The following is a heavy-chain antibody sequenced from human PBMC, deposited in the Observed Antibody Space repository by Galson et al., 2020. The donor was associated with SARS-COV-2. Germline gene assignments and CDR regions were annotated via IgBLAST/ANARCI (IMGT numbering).Heavy chain of an antibody. CDR1: GFTFSIYA. CDR2: VSGSGIST. J-gene: IGHJ4*02. D-gene: IGHD1-26*01. CDR3: AKSRWEVRDSFLTYFDY. V-gene: IGHV3-23*01. Sequence: GGSLRLSCAASGFTFSIYAMTWVRQAPGKGLEWVSTVSGSGISTYYSDSVKGRFTISRDSSKNTLYLQMNSLRAEDTAVYYCAKSRWEVRDSFLTYFDYWGQGTLVTVSS.